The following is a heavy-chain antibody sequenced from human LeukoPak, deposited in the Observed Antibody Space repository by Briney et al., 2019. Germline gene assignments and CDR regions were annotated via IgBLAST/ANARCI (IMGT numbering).Heavy chain of an antibody. V-gene: IGHV3-21*01. CDR2: ISSSSSYI. D-gene: IGHD3-22*01. CDR1: GFTFSSYS. CDR3: ARDEYYYDSSGYLDY. J-gene: IGHJ4*02. Sequence: GRSLRLSCAASGFTFSSYSMNWVRQAPGKGLEWVSSISSSSSYIYYADSVKGRFTISRDNAKNSLYLQMNSLRAEDTAVYYCARDEYYYDSSGYLDYWGQGTLVTVSS.